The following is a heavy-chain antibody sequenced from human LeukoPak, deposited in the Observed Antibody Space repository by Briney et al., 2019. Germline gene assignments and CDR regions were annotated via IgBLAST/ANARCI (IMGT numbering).Heavy chain of an antibody. Sequence: SETLSLTCTVSGGSISSYYWSWIRQPPGKGLEWIGYIYYSGSTNYNPSLKSRVTISVDTSKNQFSLKLSSMTAADTAVYYCARDNGSYYYPEYFQHWGQGTLVTVSS. D-gene: IGHD1-26*01. J-gene: IGHJ1*01. V-gene: IGHV4-59*01. CDR1: GGSISSYY. CDR2: IYYSGST. CDR3: ARDNGSYYYPEYFQH.